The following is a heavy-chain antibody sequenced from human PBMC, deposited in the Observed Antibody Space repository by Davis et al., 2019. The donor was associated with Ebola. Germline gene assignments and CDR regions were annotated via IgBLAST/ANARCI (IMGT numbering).Heavy chain of an antibody. V-gene: IGHV4-39*07. CDR1: GGSISSSSYY. J-gene: IGHJ6*02. CDR2: IYYSGST. CDR3: ARDHGYYDILTGYYYYYGMDV. D-gene: IGHD3-9*01. Sequence: SETLSLTCTVSGGSISSSSYYWGWIRQPPGKGLEWIGSIYYSGSTNYNPSLKSRVTISVDTSKNQFSLKLSSVTAADTAVYYCARDHGYYDILTGYYYYYGMDVWGQGTTVTVSS.